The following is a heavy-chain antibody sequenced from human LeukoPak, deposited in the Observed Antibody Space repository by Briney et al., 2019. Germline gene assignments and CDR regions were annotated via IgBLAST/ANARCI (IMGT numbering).Heavy chain of an antibody. D-gene: IGHD3-16*02. CDR3: AREQNYVWGSYRYSDY. V-gene: IGHV3-21*01. Sequence: PGGSLRLSCAASGFTFSSYGMNWVRQAPGKGLEWVSSISSSSSYIYYADSVKGRFTISRDSAKNSLYLQMNSLRAEDTAVYYCAREQNYVWGSYRYSDYWGQGTLVTVSS. CDR1: GFTFSSYG. CDR2: ISSSSSYI. J-gene: IGHJ4*02.